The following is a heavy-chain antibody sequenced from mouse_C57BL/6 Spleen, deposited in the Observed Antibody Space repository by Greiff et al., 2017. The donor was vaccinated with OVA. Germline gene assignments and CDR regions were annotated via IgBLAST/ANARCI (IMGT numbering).Heavy chain of an antibody. CDR1: GYTFTSYW. CDR2: IDPSDSYT. D-gene: IGHD3-2*02. J-gene: IGHJ3*01. Sequence: VQLQQPGAELVRPGTSVKLSCKASGYTFTSYWMHWVKQRPGQGLEWIGVIDPSDSYTNYNQKFKGKATLTVDTSSSTAYMQLSSLTSEDSAVYYCARGGSSGLFAYWGQGTLVTVSA. V-gene: IGHV1-59*01. CDR3: ARGGSSGLFAY.